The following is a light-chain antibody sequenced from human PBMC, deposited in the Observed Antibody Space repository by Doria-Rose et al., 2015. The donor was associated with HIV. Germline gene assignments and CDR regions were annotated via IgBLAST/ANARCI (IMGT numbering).Light chain of an antibody. CDR2: STS. Sequence: DIVLTQSPAIMSASPGEKVTLTCSASSSVSSSYLYWYQQKPGSSPKLWIYSTSNLASGVPARFSGSGSGTSYSLTISRMEAEDAATYYCQQRSSYPYTFGGGTKLEIK. CDR3: QQRSSYPYT. CDR1: SSVSSSY. J-gene: IGKJ4*02. V-gene: IGKV3-20*02.